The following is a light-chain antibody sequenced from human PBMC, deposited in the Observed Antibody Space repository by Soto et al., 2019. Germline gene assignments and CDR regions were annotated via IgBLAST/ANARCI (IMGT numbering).Light chain of an antibody. V-gene: IGKV3-20*01. J-gene: IGKJ3*01. CDR1: QSVSSSY. CDR2: GAS. CDR3: QQYGSSPFT. Sequence: EFVLTQSPGTLSLSPGERATLSCRASQSVSSSYLAWYQQKPGQAPRLLIYGASSRATGIPDRFSGSGSGTDFTLTISRLEPEDCPVYYCQQYGSSPFTFGPGTKVDIK.